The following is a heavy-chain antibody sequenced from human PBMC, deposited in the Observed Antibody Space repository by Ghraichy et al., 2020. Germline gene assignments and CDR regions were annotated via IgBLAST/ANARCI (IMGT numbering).Heavy chain of an antibody. Sequence: SETLSLTCTVSGGSISSYYWSWLRQPPGKGLEWIGNIDFSGGSKYSPSLTSRVTISVDTSKNQFSLKLDSVTAADTAVYYCARAMRCHWYFDLWGRGSLVTVSS. V-gene: IGHV4-59*01. D-gene: IGHD2-15*01. J-gene: IGHJ2*01. CDR2: IDFSGGS. CDR3: ARAMRCHWYFDL. CDR1: GGSISSYY.